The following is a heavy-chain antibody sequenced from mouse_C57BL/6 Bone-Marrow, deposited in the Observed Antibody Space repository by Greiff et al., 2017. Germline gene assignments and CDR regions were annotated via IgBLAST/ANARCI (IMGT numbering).Heavy chain of an antibody. V-gene: IGHV1-69*01. CDR2: IDPSDSYT. CDR3: ARYYGYDLDY. D-gene: IGHD2-2*01. J-gene: IGHJ2*01. Sequence: VKLVESGAELVMPGASVKLSCKASGYTFTSYWMHWVKQRPGQGLEWIGEIDPSDSYTNYNQKFKGKSTLTVDKSSSTAYMQLSSLTSEDSAVYYCARYYGYDLDYWGQGTTLTVSS. CDR1: GYTFTSYW.